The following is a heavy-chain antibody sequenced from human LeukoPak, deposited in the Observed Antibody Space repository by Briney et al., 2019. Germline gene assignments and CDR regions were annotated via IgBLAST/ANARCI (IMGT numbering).Heavy chain of an antibody. CDR3: ARGSHDYGGKEYYFDY. Sequence: SETLSLTCTVSGGSISSSSYYWGWIRQPPGKGLEWIGSIYYSGSTYYNPSLKSRVTISVDTSKNQFSLKLSSVTAADTAVYYCARGSHDYGGKEYYFDYWGQGTLVTVSS. CDR2: IYYSGST. J-gene: IGHJ4*02. D-gene: IGHD4-23*01. CDR1: GGSISSSSYY. V-gene: IGHV4-39*01.